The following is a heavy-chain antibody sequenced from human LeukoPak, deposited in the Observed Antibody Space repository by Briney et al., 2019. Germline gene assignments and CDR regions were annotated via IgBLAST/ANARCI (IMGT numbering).Heavy chain of an antibody. D-gene: IGHD3-22*01. CDR2: IYSGGST. J-gene: IGHJ5*02. V-gene: IGHV3-53*04. CDR1: GFTVSSNY. CDR3: AREDRNDSSGYFWFDP. Sequence: GGSLRLSCAASGFTVSSNYMSWVRQAPGKGLEWVSVIYSGGSTYYADSVKGRFTISRHNSKNTLYLQMNSLRAEDTAVYYCAREDRNDSSGYFWFDPWGQGTLVTVSS.